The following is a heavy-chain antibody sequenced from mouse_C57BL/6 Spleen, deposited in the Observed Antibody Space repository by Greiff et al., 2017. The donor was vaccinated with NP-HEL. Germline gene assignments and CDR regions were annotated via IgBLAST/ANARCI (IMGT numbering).Heavy chain of an antibody. Sequence: DVKLVESGGDLVKPGGSLKLSCAASGFTFSSYGMSWVRQTPDKRLEWVATISSGGSYTYYPDSVKGRFTISRDNAKNTLYLQMSSLKSEDTAMYYCARHTTVVAHWYFDVWGTGTTVTVSS. J-gene: IGHJ1*03. D-gene: IGHD1-1*01. CDR3: ARHTTVVAHWYFDV. CDR1: GFTFSSYG. V-gene: IGHV5-6*02. CDR2: ISSGGSYT.